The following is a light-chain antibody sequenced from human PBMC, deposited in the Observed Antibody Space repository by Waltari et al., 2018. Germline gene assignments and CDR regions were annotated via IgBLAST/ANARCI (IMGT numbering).Light chain of an antibody. J-gene: IGKJ3*01. Sequence: DIQLTQSPTTLSASIGDRVTITCRASQRIGDWLAWYQQKPGKAPKLLVQRAATLEHGVPSRFSGRESGTEFTLTINNLQPDDFATYFCHQYLSSSTFGAGTTVDFK. CDR2: RAA. V-gene: IGKV1-5*03. CDR3: HQYLSSST. CDR1: QRIGDW.